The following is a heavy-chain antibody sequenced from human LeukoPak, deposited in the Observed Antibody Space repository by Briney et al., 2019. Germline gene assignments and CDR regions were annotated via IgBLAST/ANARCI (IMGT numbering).Heavy chain of an antibody. CDR2: IYYSGTT. D-gene: IGHD4-17*01. CDR3: AREDPQTTVPEGMDV. Sequence: PSETLSLTCAVYGGSFSGYYWSWIRQSPGKGLEWIGYIYYSGTTNYNPSLKSRVTISVDTSRNQFSLQLRSVTAADTAVYYCAREDPQTTVPEGMDVRGQGTTVIVSS. CDR1: GGSFSGYY. J-gene: IGHJ6*02. V-gene: IGHV4-59*01.